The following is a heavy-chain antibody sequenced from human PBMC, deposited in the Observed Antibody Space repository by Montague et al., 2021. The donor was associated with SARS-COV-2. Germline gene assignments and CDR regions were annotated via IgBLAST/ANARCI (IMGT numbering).Heavy chain of an antibody. CDR2: IYYSGST. V-gene: IGHV4-39*01. CDR1: GGSISSNNYY. D-gene: IGHD6-13*01. J-gene: IGHJ3*02. Sequence: SETLSLTCTVSGGSISSNNYYWDWIRQPPGKGLEWIGGIYYSGSTYYNPSLKSRVTISVDTSKNQFSLKLSSVTAADTAVYYCAGSPPGIAAAGTVAAFDIWGQGTMVTVSS. CDR3: AGSPPGIAAAGTVAAFDI.